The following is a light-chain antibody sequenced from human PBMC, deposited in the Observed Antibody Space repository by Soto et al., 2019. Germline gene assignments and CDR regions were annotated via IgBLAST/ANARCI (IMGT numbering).Light chain of an antibody. J-gene: IGLJ2*01. V-gene: IGLV2-14*03. Sequence: QSVLTQPASVSGSPGQSITISCTGTSSDVGDHNYVSWYQQQPGKAPKLMIYAVSNRPSGVSNRFSGSKSGNTASLTISGLQAEDEADYYCSSYTTSRTVIFGGGTKLTVL. CDR1: SSDVGDHNY. CDR3: SSYTTSRTVI. CDR2: AVS.